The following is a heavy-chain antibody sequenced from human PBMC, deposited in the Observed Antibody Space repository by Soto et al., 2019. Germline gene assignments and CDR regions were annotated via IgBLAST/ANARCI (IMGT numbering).Heavy chain of an antibody. CDR1: GGTFSSYA. V-gene: IGHV1-69*06. J-gene: IGHJ5*02. CDR2: IIPIFGTA. D-gene: IGHD2-15*01. CDR3: AYGKDCSGGSCYLNWFDP. Sequence: QVQLVQSGAEVKKPGSSVKVSCKASGGTFSSYAISWVRQAPGQGLEWMGGIIPIFGTANYAQKFQGRVTITADKSTSTAYMGLSSLRSEDTAVYYCAYGKDCSGGSCYLNWFDPWGHGTLVTVSS.